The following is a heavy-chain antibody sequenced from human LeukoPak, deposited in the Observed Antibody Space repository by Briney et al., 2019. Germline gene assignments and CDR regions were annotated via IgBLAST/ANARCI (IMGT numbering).Heavy chain of an antibody. V-gene: IGHV1-8*01. Sequence: ASVKVSCKASGYIFTSYDINWVRQATGQGLEWMGWMNPNSGNTGYAQKFQGRVTMTRNTSISTAYMELSSLRSEDTAVYYCARGHKQQLAFDIWGQGTMVTVSS. CDR2: MNPNSGNT. D-gene: IGHD6-13*01. CDR1: GYIFTSYD. CDR3: ARGHKQQLAFDI. J-gene: IGHJ3*02.